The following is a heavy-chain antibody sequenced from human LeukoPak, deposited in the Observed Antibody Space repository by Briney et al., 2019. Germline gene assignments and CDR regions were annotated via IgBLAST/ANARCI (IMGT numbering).Heavy chain of an antibody. CDR1: GGSFSGYY. CDR2: INHSGST. CDR3: ARGDPMVRGVIHY. D-gene: IGHD3-10*01. J-gene: IGHJ4*02. V-gene: IGHV4-34*01. Sequence: PSETLSLTCAVYGGSFSGYYWSWIRQPPGKGLEWIGEINHSGSTNYNPSLKSRVTISVDTSKNQFSLKLSSVIAADTAVYYCARGDPMVRGVIHYWGQGTLVTVSS.